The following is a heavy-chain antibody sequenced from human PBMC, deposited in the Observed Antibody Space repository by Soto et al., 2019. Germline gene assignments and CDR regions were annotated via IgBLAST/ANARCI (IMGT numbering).Heavy chain of an antibody. J-gene: IGHJ1*01. CDR2: IIPLLAKA. CDR3: VRGISYCDNDACYQTFQY. CDR1: GGTFRSYP. D-gene: IGHD2-8*01. V-gene: IGHV1-69*04. Sequence: SVKVSCKTSGGTFRSYPISWVRQAPGQGLEWMGRIIPLLAKANYAQSFQGRVTITADKSTSTAYMELSSLRSEDTAMYYCVRGISYCDNDACYQTFQYWGQGTVVTVYS.